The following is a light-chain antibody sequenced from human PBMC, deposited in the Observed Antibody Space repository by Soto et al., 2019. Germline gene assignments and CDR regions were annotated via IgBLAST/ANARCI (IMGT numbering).Light chain of an antibody. CDR2: GAS. V-gene: IGKV3-15*01. J-gene: IGKJ2*01. CDR3: QQCTRWPYT. CDR1: QRVNDD. Sequence: EIVMTQSPATLSVSPGETATLSCRAGQRVNDDVAWYQQQPGQAPRLLIYGASNRATGIPARFSGSGSGTECTLTISDLQSEDFAVYYCQQCTRWPYTFGLGTRLEIK.